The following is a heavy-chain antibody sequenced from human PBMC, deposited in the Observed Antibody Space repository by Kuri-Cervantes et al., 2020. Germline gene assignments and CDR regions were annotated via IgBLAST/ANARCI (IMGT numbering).Heavy chain of an antibody. J-gene: IGHJ3*02. CDR1: GGSISSYY. D-gene: IGHD3-22*01. CDR3: ARAPDYDSSGYYYAFDI. V-gene: IGHV4-59*01. CDR2: IYYSGST. Sequence: ESLKISCTVAGGSISSYYWSWIRQPPGKGLEWIGCIYYSGSTNYNPSLKSRATMSLDTSKNQFSLKLSSVTAADTAVYYCARAPDYDSSGYYYAFDIWGQGTMVTVSS.